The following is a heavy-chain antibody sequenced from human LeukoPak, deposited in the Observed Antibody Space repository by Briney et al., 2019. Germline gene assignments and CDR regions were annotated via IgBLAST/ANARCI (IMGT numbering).Heavy chain of an antibody. CDR1: GGTFSSYA. CDR2: ISAYNGNT. J-gene: IGHJ3*02. Sequence: ASVKVSCKASGGTFSSYAISWVRQAPGQGLEWMGWISAYNGNTNYAQKLQGRVTMTTDTSTSTAYMELRSLRSDDTAVYYCARDSPAGWDLGAFDIWGQGTMVTVSS. CDR3: ARDSPAGWDLGAFDI. V-gene: IGHV1-18*01. D-gene: IGHD1-26*01.